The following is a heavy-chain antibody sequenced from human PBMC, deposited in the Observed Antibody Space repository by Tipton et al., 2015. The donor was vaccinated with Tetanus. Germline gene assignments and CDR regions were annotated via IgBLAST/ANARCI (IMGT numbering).Heavy chain of an antibody. V-gene: IGHV4-59*10. CDR1: GGSFSGYY. J-gene: IGHJ4*02. D-gene: IGHD6-13*01. CDR2: IYTSGST. Sequence: TLSLTCAVYGGSFSGYYWSWIRQPPGKGLEWIGRIYTSGSTNYNPSLKSRVTMSVDTSKNQFSLKLSSVTAADTAVYYCARSSWRYSTQGFDYWGQGTLVTVSS. CDR3: ARSSWRYSTQGFDY.